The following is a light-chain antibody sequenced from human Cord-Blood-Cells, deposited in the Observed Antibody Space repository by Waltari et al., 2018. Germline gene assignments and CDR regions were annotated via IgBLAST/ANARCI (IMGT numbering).Light chain of an antibody. CDR1: KLGGKS. CDR3: QAWDSSTVV. CDR2: QDS. J-gene: IGLJ2*01. Sequence: SYELTQPPSVSVSPGQTASITCTGDKLGGKSACWYQHKPGQSPLLVIYQDSKRPSGFPSRFAGSNSGNTATLTISGTQAMDEADYYCQAWDSSTVVFGGGTKLTVL. V-gene: IGLV3-1*01.